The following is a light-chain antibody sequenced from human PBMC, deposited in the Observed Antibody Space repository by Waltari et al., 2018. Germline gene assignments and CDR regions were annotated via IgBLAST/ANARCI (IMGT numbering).Light chain of an antibody. CDR2: SNK. J-gene: IGLJ2*01. CDR1: NANIGSNT. CDR3: ATWDDRLTGVV. V-gene: IGLV1-44*01. Sequence: QSVVTQPPAASGTPGQRVTISCSGSNANIGSNTVNWYQQFPGTAPKLLVYSNKYRPSGVPDRFSGSKSGTSASLAISGLQSEDEADYYCATWDDRLTGVVFGGGTKVTVL.